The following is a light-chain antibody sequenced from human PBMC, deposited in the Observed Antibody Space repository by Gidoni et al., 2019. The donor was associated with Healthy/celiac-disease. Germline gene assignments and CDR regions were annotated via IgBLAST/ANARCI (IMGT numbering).Light chain of an antibody. Sequence: ERGMTQSPATLSVSPGERATLSCRASQSVSSNVAWYQQKPGQAPRLLIYGASTRATGIPARFSGRASGTEFTLTISSLQSEDFAVYYCQQYNNWPPWTFGQGTQVEIK. CDR3: QQYNNWPPWT. CDR2: GAS. J-gene: IGKJ1*01. CDR1: QSVSSN. V-gene: IGKV3-15*01.